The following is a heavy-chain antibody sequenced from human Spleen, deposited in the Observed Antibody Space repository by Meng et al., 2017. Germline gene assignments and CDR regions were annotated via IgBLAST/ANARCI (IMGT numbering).Heavy chain of an antibody. Sequence: GSLRLSCAASGFTFSTYEMNWVRQAPGKGLEWISYISSSGITIYYADPVKGRFTISRDNAKNSLLLQMSSLRVEDTAVYYCAKDRSGYFDYWGQGTLVTVSS. J-gene: IGHJ4*02. V-gene: IGHV3-48*03. CDR1: GFTFSTYE. D-gene: IGHD3-3*01. CDR3: AKDRSGYFDY. CDR2: ISSSGITI.